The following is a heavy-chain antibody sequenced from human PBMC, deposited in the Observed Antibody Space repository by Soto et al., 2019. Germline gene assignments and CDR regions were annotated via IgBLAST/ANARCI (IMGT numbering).Heavy chain of an antibody. J-gene: IGHJ4*02. V-gene: IGHV1-2*02. D-gene: IGHD2-15*01. CDR3: ARGRDSGVIDY. CDR2: MNPDSGGT. CDR1: GYTFTANY. Sequence: ASVKVSCKASGYTFTANYIHWVRQAPGQGLEWMGWMNPDSGGTDYAQNFQGRVTMTRDTSISTAYMELNRLRSDDTAIYFCARGRDSGVIDYWGQGTQGTVS.